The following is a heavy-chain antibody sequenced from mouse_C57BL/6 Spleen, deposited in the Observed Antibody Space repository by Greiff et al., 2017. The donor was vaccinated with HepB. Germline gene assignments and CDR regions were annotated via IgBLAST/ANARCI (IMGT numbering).Heavy chain of an antibody. CDR1: GFTFSSYA. Sequence: EVKVVESGGGLVKPGGSLKLSCAASGFTFSSYAMSWVRQTPEKRLEWVATISDGGSYTYYPDNVKGRFTISRDNAKNNLYLQMSHLKSEDTAMYYCARALNWGYFDYWGQGTTLTVSS. J-gene: IGHJ2*01. V-gene: IGHV5-4*03. CDR3: ARALNWGYFDY. D-gene: IGHD4-1*01. CDR2: ISDGGSYT.